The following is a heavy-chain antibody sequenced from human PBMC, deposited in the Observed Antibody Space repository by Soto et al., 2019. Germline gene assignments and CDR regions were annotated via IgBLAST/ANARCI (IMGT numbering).Heavy chain of an antibody. CDR3: AKLAAAGTSVDY. J-gene: IGHJ4*02. D-gene: IGHD6-13*01. V-gene: IGHV3-30*18. CDR1: GFTFSSYG. Sequence: QVQLVESGGGVVQPGRSLRLSCAASGFTFSSYGMHWVRQAPGKGLEWVAVISYDGSNKYYPDSVKGRFTISRDNSKNTLYLQMNSLRAEDTAVYYCAKLAAAGTSVDYWGQGTLVTVSS. CDR2: ISYDGSNK.